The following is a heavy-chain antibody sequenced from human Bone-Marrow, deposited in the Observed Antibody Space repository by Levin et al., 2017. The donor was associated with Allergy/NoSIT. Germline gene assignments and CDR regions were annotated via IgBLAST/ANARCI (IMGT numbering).Heavy chain of an antibody. D-gene: IGHD5-18*01. CDR3: ARYNYDYNALDI. J-gene: IGHJ3*02. V-gene: IGHV3-13*01. Sequence: LSLTCAASGFTFRTHDMHWVRQGTGKGLEWVSTIGTAGDTYYPDPVRGRFTIPRENAKNSLYLQMNGPSAGDTAVYYCARYNYDYNALDIWGQGTMVTVSS. CDR2: IGTAGDT. CDR1: GFTFRTHD.